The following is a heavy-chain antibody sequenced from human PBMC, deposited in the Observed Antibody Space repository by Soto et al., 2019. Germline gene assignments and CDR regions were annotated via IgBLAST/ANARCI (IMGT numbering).Heavy chain of an antibody. CDR1: GGSISSFY. CDR3: ASSSLYGMDV. CDR2: IYSGGRN. Sequence: SETLSLTCTVSGGSISSFYWSWIRQPAGKGLEWIGRIYSGGRNNYNPSLKSRVTMSVDTSKNQFSLKVGSVTAADTAVYYCASSSLYGMDVWGQGTTVTVSS. J-gene: IGHJ6*02. V-gene: IGHV4-4*07.